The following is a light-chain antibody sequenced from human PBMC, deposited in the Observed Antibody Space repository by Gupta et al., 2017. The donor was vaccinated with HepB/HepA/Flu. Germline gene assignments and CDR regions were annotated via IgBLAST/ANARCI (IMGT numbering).Light chain of an antibody. CDR3: NSRDNSGNHLVV. V-gene: IGLV3-19*01. J-gene: IGLJ2*01. CDR1: SLRSYY. Sequence: SSELTQDPAVSVALGQTVRITCQGDSLRSYYASWYQQKPGQAPVLVIYGKNNRPSGIPDRFSCSSSGNTASLTITGAQAEDEADYYCNSRDNSGNHLVVFGGGTKLTVL. CDR2: GKN.